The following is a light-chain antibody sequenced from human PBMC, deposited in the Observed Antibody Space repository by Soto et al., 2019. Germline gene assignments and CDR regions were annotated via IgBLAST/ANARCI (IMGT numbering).Light chain of an antibody. V-gene: IGKV1-5*01. Sequence: DIQMTQSPSTLSASVGDRVTITCRASQSISSWLAWYQQKPGKAPKLLIYDASSLESGVPSRFSGSGSGTDFTLTISCLQSEDFATYYCQQYYSFPRTFGQGTTGDIK. CDR1: QSISSW. CDR2: DAS. J-gene: IGKJ1*01. CDR3: QQYYSFPRT.